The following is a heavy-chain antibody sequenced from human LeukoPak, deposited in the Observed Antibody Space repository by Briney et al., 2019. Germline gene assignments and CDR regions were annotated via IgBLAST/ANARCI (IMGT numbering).Heavy chain of an antibody. V-gene: IGHV3-7*01. D-gene: IGHD3-22*01. CDR1: GFTFSDYY. J-gene: IGHJ4*02. CDR2: IKEDGSAK. CDR3: ATSYDSSGCE. Sequence: PGGSLRLSCAASGFTFSDYYMSWIRQAPGKGLEWVANIKEDGSAKYYVDSVKGRFTISRDNAKNSVYLQMNSLRAEDTAVYYCATSYDSSGCEWGQGTLVTVSS.